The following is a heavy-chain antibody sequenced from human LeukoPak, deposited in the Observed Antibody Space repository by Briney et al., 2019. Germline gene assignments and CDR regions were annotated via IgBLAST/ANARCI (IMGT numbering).Heavy chain of an antibody. V-gene: IGHV4-59*01. CDR3: ARTPYCSSTSCYTRRYFDL. CDR2: IYYSGST. D-gene: IGHD2-2*02. CDR1: GGSITSYY. Sequence: SETLSLTCTVSGGSITSYYWSWIRQPPGKGLEWIGYIYYSGSTNYNPSLKSRVTISVDTSKNQFSLKLSSVTAADTAVYYCARTPYCSSTSCYTRRYFDLWGRGTLVTVSS. J-gene: IGHJ2*01.